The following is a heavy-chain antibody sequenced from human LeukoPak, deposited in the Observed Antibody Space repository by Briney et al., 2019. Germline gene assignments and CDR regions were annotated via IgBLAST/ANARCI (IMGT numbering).Heavy chain of an antibody. CDR2: SSSSGSTI. CDR3: ARVHSSSWRYYYYYMDV. V-gene: IGHV3-11*01. J-gene: IGHJ6*03. CDR1: GFTFSDYY. Sequence: GGSLRLSCAASGFTFSDYYMSWIRQAPGKGLEWVSYSSSSGSTIYYADSVKGRFTISRDNAKNSLYLQMNSLRAEDTAVYYCARVHSSSWRYYYYYMDVWGRGTTVTVSS. D-gene: IGHD6-13*01.